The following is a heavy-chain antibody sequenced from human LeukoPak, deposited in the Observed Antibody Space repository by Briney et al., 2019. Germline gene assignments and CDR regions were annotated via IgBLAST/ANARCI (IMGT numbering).Heavy chain of an antibody. CDR1: GGSISNYY. D-gene: IGHD6-19*01. Sequence: SETLSLTCTVSGGSISNYYWSWIRQPPGKGLEWIGYIYYSGSTNYNPSLKSRVTILVDTSKNQFSLKLTSVTAADTAVYYCARHGGWLAGARNWGQGTLVTVSS. J-gene: IGHJ4*02. V-gene: IGHV4-59*08. CDR3: ARHGGWLAGARN. CDR2: IYYSGST.